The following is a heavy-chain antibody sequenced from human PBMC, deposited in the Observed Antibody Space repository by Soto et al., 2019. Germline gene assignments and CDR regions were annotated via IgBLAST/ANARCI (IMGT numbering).Heavy chain of an antibody. J-gene: IGHJ5*02. CDR1: GGTFSGYA. CDR3: ARDGGPYYYDSSGVNWFDP. D-gene: IGHD3-22*01. Sequence: QVQLVQSGAEVKKPGSSVKVSCKASGGTFSGYAISWVRQAPGQGLEWMGGIIPIFGTAHYAQKFQGRVTITADESTSTAYMELSSLRSEDTAVYYCARDGGPYYYDSSGVNWFDPWGQGTLVTVSS. V-gene: IGHV1-69*12. CDR2: IIPIFGTA.